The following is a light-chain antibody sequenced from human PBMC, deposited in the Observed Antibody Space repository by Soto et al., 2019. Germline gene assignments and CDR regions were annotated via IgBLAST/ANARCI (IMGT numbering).Light chain of an antibody. CDR1: SSNIGAGYD. CDR3: QSYDSSLSGSRV. CDR2: GNS. J-gene: IGLJ1*01. Sequence: QSVLTQPPSVSGAPGQRGTISCTGSSSNIGAGYDVHWYQQLPGTAPKLLISGNSNRPSGVPDRFAGSKSGTSASLAITGLQAEDEADYYCQSYDSSLSGSRVFGTGTKLTVL. V-gene: IGLV1-40*01.